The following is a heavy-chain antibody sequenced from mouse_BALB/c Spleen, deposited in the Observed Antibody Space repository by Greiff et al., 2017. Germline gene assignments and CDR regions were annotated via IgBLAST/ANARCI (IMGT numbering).Heavy chain of an antibody. V-gene: IGHV1S22*01. CDR3: ARPDGNYYFDY. Sequence: LHQPGSELVRPGASVKLSCKASGYTFTSYWMHWVKQRPGQGLEWIGNIYPGSGSTNYDEKFKGKTTLTADKSSSTAYMLLSSLTSEDSAIYFCARPDGNYYFDYWGQGTTLTVSS. D-gene: IGHD2-1*01. CDR1: GYTFTSYW. J-gene: IGHJ2*01. CDR2: IYPGSGST.